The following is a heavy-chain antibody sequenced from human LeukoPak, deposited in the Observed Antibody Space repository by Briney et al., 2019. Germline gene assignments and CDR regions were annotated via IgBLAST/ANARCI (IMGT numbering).Heavy chain of an antibody. V-gene: IGHV4-34*01. Sequence: PSETLSLTCAVYGGSFSDDYWSWIRQPPGKGLEWIGEVNESGSTNYNPSLKSRVTISVDTSKNQFSLKLSSVTAADTAVYYCARGGWSAFDIWGQGTMVTVSS. CDR3: ARGGWSAFDI. CDR2: VNESGST. J-gene: IGHJ3*02. D-gene: IGHD3-3*01. CDR1: GGSFSDDY.